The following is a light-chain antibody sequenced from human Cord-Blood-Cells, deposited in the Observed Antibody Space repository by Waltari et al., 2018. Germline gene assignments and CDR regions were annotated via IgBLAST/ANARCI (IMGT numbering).Light chain of an antibody. CDR1: SSDVGRYNL. CDR3: CSYAGSSTYV. Sequence: QSALTQPASVSGSPGQSITISRTGTSSDVGRYNLVSWYQQHPGKAPKLMIYEVSKRPSGVSNRFSGSKSGNTASLTISGLQAEDEADYYCCSYAGSSTYVFGTGTKVTVL. V-gene: IGLV2-23*02. CDR2: EVS. J-gene: IGLJ1*01.